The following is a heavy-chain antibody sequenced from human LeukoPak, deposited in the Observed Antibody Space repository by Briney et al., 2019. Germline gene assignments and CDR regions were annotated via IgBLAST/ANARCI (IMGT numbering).Heavy chain of an antibody. J-gene: IGHJ4*02. CDR1: GFTFSSYG. CDR2: IWYDGSNK. D-gene: IGHD6-19*01. V-gene: IGHV3-33*06. CDR3: AKDRDSEWLVGYYFDY. Sequence: PGRSLRLSCAASGFTFSSYGMHWVRQAPGKGLEWVAVIWYDGSNKYYADSVKGRFTISRDNSKNTLYLQMNSLRAEDTAVYYCAKDRDSEWLVGYYFDYWGQGTLVTVSS.